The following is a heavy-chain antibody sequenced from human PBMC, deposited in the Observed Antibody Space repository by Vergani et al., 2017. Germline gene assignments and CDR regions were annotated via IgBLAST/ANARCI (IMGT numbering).Heavy chain of an antibody. J-gene: IGHJ6*02. D-gene: IGHD2-8*01. Sequence: QVQLVQSGAEVKKPGASVKVSCKASGYTFTSYGISWVRQAPGQGLEWMGWISAYNGNTNYAQKLQGRVTMTTDTSTSTAYMELRSLRSDDTAVYYCARDADIVLMVYTYYYGMDVWGQGTTVTVSS. V-gene: IGHV1-18*01. CDR3: ARDADIVLMVYTYYYGMDV. CDR1: GYTFTSYG. CDR2: ISAYNGNT.